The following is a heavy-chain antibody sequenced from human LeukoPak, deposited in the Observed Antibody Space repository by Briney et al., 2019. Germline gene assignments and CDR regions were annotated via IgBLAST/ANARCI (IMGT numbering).Heavy chain of an antibody. D-gene: IGHD3-22*01. CDR1: GYTFTSYG. CDR3: AELNSGYYPD. Sequence: GASVKVSCKASGYTFTSYGISWVRQAPGQGLEWMGWISAYNGNTNYTQKLQGRVTMTTDTSTSTAYMELRSLRSDDTAVYYCAELNSGYYPDWGQGTLVSVSS. J-gene: IGHJ4*02. V-gene: IGHV1-18*01. CDR2: ISAYNGNT.